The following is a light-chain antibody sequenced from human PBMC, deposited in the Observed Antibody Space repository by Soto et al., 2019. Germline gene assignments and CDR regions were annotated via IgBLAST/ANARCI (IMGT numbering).Light chain of an antibody. CDR3: QQIHRYPPT. V-gene: IGKV1-9*01. CDR2: AAS. Sequence: DIQLTQSPSFLSASVGDRVTITCRASQDITNTLAWYQQKPGKAPKLLIYAASTLQSGVPSRFSGSGSGTEFPLTISLLHPENLANYYCQQIHRYPPTFGQGTKVEIK. J-gene: IGKJ1*01. CDR1: QDITNT.